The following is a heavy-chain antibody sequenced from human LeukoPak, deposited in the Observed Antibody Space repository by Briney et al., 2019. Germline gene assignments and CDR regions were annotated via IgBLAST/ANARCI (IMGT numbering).Heavy chain of an antibody. J-gene: IGHJ4*02. CDR1: GFTFSSYA. Sequence: GGSLRFSCAASGFTFSSYAMSWVRQAPGKGLEWVSAISGSGGSTYYADSVKGRFTISRDNSKNTLYLQMNSLRAKDTAVYYCAKTSADSRGYFDYWGQGTLVTVSS. D-gene: IGHD4-11*01. CDR3: AKTSADSRGYFDY. V-gene: IGHV3-23*01. CDR2: ISGSGGST.